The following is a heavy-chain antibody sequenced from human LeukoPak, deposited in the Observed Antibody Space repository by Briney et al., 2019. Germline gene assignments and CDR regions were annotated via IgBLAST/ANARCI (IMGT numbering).Heavy chain of an antibody. CDR1: GYTFTGYY. CDR2: INPNSGGT. D-gene: IGHD6-13*01. J-gene: IGHJ5*02. CDR3: AREINERQLRGNWFDP. Sequence: ASVKVSCKASGYTFTGYYMHWVRQAPGQGFEWMGWINPNSGGTNYAQKFQGRVTMTRDTSISTAYMELSRLRSDDTAVYYCAREINERQLRGNWFDPWGQGTLVTVSS. V-gene: IGHV1-2*02.